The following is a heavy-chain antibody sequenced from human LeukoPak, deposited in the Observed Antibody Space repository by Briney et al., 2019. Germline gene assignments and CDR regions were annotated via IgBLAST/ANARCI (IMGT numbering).Heavy chain of an antibody. J-gene: IGHJ4*02. CDR2: IWYDGSNK. CDR3: ASIKGGFSSGWFDY. D-gene: IGHD6-19*01. V-gene: IGHV3-33*01. Sequence: GGSLRLSCAASGFTFSSYGMHWVRQAPGKGLEWVEVIWYDGSNKYYADSVIGRFTISRDNSKNTLYLQMNSLRAEDTAVYYRASIKGGFSSGWFDYWGQGTLVTVSS. CDR1: GFTFSSYG.